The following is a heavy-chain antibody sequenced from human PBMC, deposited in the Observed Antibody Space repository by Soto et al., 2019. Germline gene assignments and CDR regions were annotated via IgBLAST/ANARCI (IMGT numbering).Heavy chain of an antibody. D-gene: IGHD6-13*01. CDR2: MNPNSGNT. J-gene: IGHJ5*02. CDR3: ARERSAAGTGWFDP. Sequence: QVQLVQSGAEVKKPGASVKVSCKASGYTFTSYDIDWVRQATGQGLEWMGWMNPNSGNTGYAQKFQGRVTMTRNTSISTAYMELSSLRSEDTAVYFCARERSAAGTGWFDPWGQGTLVTVSS. CDR1: GYTFTSYD. V-gene: IGHV1-8*01.